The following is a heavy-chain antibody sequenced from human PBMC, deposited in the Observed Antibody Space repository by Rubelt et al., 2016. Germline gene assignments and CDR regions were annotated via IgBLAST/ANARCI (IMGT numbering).Heavy chain of an antibody. D-gene: IGHD6-19*01. V-gene: IGHV1-18*01. CDR2: ISAYNGNT. Sequence: QVQLVQSGAEVKKPGASVKVSCKASGYTFTSYGISWVRQAPGQGLEWMGWISAYNGNTNYAQKVQGRVTMPTETSTSTAYMGRRSLSSADTAVYYCARCRRAGGAVAGTWDYWGQGTLVTVSS. CDR1: GYTFTSYG. CDR3: ARCRRAGGAVAGTWDY. J-gene: IGHJ4*02.